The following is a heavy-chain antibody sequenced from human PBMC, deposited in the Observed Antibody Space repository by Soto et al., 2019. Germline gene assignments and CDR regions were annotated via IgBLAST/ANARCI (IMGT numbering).Heavy chain of an antibody. V-gene: IGHV1-18*01. CDR1: GYTFTSYG. CDR3: GRAKYGAFDAY. Sequence: QIQVVQSGDEVKKPGASVTVSCKASGYTFTSYGINWVRKAPGHGLEWVGRVSGYNGDTCYAQKFQDRVTMTRGGVTTTAYLELRSLTSDDSAVYYCGRAKYGAFDAYWGQRTRVSV. J-gene: IGHJ4*02. CDR2: VSGYNGDT. D-gene: IGHD4-17*01.